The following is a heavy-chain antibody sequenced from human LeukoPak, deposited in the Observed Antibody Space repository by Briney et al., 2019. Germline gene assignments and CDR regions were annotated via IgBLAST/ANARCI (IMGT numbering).Heavy chain of an antibody. CDR1: GFTFSSYG. D-gene: IGHD2-2*01. CDR3: ARDHRGCSSTSCYPPPGY. Sequence: GRSLRLSCAASGFTFSSYGMHWVRQGPGKGLEWVTAIWYDGSLKSYADSVRGRFTISGDNSKNTLYLQMDSLRVEDTAVYYCARDHRGCSSTSCYPPPGYWGQGTLVTVSS. V-gene: IGHV3-33*01. J-gene: IGHJ4*02. CDR2: IWYDGSLK.